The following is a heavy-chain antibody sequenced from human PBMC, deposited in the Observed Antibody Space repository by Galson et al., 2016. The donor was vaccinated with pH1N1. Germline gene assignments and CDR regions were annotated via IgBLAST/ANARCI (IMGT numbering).Heavy chain of an antibody. CDR1: GGTFSSYT. V-gene: IGHV1-69*05. CDR2: IIPIFGTA. Sequence: SVKVSCKASGGTFSSYTINWVRQAPGQGLEWMGGIIPIFGTANYAQKFLGRVTITTDESASTVYMEVSSLRSEDTAVYYCATAVTWYFDYWGQGTVVTVFS. J-gene: IGHJ4*02. CDR3: ATAVTWYFDY. D-gene: IGHD4-17*01.